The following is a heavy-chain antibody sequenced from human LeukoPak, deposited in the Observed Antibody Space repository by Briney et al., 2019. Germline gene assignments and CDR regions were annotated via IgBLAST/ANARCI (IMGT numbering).Heavy chain of an antibody. V-gene: IGHV3-48*01. CDR2: I. J-gene: IGHJ3*02. Sequence: GGSLRLSCAASGFTFSSYSMNWARQGPGKGLEWVSFIAKGRFTISRDNAKNSLHLEMNSLRAEDTAVYYCARKTGGSLDIWGQGTMVTVSS. CDR3: ARKTGGSLDI. D-gene: IGHD7-27*01. CDR1: GFTFSSYS.